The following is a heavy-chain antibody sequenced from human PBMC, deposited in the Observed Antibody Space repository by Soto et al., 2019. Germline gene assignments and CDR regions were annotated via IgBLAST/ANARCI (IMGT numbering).Heavy chain of an antibody. D-gene: IGHD3-9*01. CDR2: IFSNDEK. V-gene: IGHV2-26*01. CDR3: APTKGDYDILSLDY. Sequence: QVTLKESGPVLVKPTETLTLTCTVSGFSLSNARMGVSWIRQPPGKALEWLAHIFSNDEKSYSTSLKSRLTTSEDTSKSQVVLTMTNMDLVATATYYCAPTKGDYDILSLDYWGQGTLVTVSS. J-gene: IGHJ4*02. CDR1: GFSLSNARMG.